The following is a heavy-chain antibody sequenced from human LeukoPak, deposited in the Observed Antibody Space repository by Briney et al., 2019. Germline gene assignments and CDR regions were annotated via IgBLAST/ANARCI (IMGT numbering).Heavy chain of an antibody. CDR2: ISGSGGST. J-gene: IGHJ5*02. D-gene: IGHD6-13*01. CDR3: ARDPYSSSWYPWFDP. Sequence: GGSLRLSCAASEFTISTYGMSWVRQAPGKGLEWVSSISGSGGSTQYADSVQGRFAISRDNSKNTLYLQMNSLRAEDTAVYYCARDPYSSSWYPWFDPWGQGTLVTVSS. CDR1: EFTISTYG. V-gene: IGHV3-23*01.